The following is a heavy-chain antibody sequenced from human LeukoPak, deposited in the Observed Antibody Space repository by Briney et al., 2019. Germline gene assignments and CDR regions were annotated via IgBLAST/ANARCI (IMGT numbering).Heavy chain of an antibody. CDR1: GFIFSNYW. CDR2: IKQDESEK. D-gene: IGHD2-8*01. CDR3: ARLSWSCSNGVCYSGFDY. J-gene: IGHJ4*02. Sequence: GGSLRLSCAASGFIFSNYWMGWVRQAPGKGLEWVANIKQDESEKYYGDSVRGRFTISRDNARNSQYLQMNSLRAEDTAVYYCARLSWSCSNGVCYSGFDYWGRGTLVTVSS. V-gene: IGHV3-7*01.